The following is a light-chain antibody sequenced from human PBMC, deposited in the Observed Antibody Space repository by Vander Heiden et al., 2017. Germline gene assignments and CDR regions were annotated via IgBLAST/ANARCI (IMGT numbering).Light chain of an antibody. Sequence: DIMLTQSPLHLPVTPGEPASISGRSSQSVLHSNGYNYVDWYQQTPGQSPQLLIYLGSNRASGVPDRFSGSGSGKDFTLKISRVEAEDVGVYYCMQALQTPLTFGGGTKVEIK. CDR3: MQALQTPLT. CDR2: LGS. CDR1: QSVLHSNGYNY. V-gene: IGKV2-28*01. J-gene: IGKJ4*01.